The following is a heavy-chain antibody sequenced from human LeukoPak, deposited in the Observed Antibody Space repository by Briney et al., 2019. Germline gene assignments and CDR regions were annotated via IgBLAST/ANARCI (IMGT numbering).Heavy chain of an antibody. J-gene: IGHJ3*02. D-gene: IGHD6-19*01. V-gene: IGHV3-21*01. CDR2: ISSSSSYI. Sequence: GGSLRLSCAASGFTFSSYSMNWFRQAPEKGLEWVSSISSSSSYIYYADSVKGRFTISRDNAKNSLYLQMNSLRAEDTAVYYCARGKKQWPQGAFGIWGQGTMVTVSS. CDR3: ARGKKQWPQGAFGI. CDR1: GFTFSSYS.